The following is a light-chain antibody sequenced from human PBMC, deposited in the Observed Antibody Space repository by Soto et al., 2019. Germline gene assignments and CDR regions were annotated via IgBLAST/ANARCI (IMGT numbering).Light chain of an antibody. CDR3: AAWDDSLSGVV. CDR2: RNS. Sequence: QLVLTQPPSASRTPGQRVTISCSGSSSNIGSNYVYWYQQLPGTVPQLLIYRNSERPSGVPDRFSGSKSGTSASLANSGLRSEEEAYYYCAAWDDSLSGVVFGGGTKLTVL. J-gene: IGLJ2*01. CDR1: SSNIGSNY. V-gene: IGLV1-47*01.